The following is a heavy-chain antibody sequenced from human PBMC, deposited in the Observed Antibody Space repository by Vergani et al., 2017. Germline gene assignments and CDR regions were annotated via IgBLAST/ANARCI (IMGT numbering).Heavy chain of an antibody. D-gene: IGHD2-21*02. CDR3: ARHLAYCGGDCYPYYYGMDV. CDR2: IYYSWST. CDR1: GGSISSSSYY. V-gene: IGHV4-39*01. J-gene: IGHJ6*02. Sequence: QLQLQESGPGLVKPSETLSLTCTVSGGSISSSSYYWGWIRQPPGKGLEWIGSIYYSWSTYYNPSLKSRVTISVDPSKNQFSLKLRSVTAADTAVYYCARHLAYCGGDCYPYYYGMDVWGQGTTVTVSS.